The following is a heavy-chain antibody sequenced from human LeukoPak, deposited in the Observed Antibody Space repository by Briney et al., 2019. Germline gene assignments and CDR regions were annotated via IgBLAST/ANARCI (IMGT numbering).Heavy chain of an antibody. CDR1: GGSITSDY. V-gene: IGHV4-59*01. D-gene: IGHD3-10*01. CDR2: FSYSGST. CDR3: ARDYYDAFDI. Sequence: SETLSLTCTLSGGSITSDYWSWIRQSPGKGLEWIGYFSYSGSTHYSPSLTSRVAISVDTSRNQLSLKLRSVTAADTAVYYCARDYYDAFDIWGQGTMVTVSS. J-gene: IGHJ3*02.